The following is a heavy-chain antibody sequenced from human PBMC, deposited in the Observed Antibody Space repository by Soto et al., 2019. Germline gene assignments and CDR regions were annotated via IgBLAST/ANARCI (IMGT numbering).Heavy chain of an antibody. V-gene: IGHV1-18*01. J-gene: IGHJ6*02. D-gene: IGHD5-18*01. Sequence: ASVKVSCKASGYTFTSYGISWVRQAPGQGLGWMGRINGDYGNTQYAQKFRGRVTMTTDTSTTTVYMELTNLRSDDTAVYYCARCIQGDYYYGMDVWGQGTTVTVSS. CDR2: INGDYGNT. CDR3: ARCIQGDYYYGMDV. CDR1: GYTFTSYG.